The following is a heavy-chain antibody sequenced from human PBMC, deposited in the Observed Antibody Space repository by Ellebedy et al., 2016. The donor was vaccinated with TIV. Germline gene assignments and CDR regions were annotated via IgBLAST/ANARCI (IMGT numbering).Heavy chain of an antibody. J-gene: IGHJ4*02. CDR1: GFTFSRHW. D-gene: IGHD6-19*01. CDR3: AKPPEQWLIHTGPDS. CDR2: INGDGGFT. V-gene: IGHV3-74*01. Sequence: GESLKISCAASGFTFSRHWMHWIRQAPGKGLVWLSRINGDGGFTSHADFVKGRFTISRDNAKNTLYLQMNSLRAEDMAIYYCAKPPEQWLIHTGPDSWGQGTLVTVAS.